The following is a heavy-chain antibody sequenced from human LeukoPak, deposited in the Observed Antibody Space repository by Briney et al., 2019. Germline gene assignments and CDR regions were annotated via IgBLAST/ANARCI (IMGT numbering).Heavy chain of an antibody. CDR3: ARVQRGSNSPPNWFDP. CDR1: GGSISSYY. J-gene: IGHJ5*02. CDR2: INVSGNT. Sequence: SETLSLTCTVSGGSISSYYWSWIRQPAGKGPEWIGRINVSGNTNYNPSLKSRVTISVDTSKNQFSLKLSSVTAADTAVYYCARVQRGSNSPPNWFDPWGQGTLVTVSS. D-gene: IGHD1-26*01. V-gene: IGHV4-4*07.